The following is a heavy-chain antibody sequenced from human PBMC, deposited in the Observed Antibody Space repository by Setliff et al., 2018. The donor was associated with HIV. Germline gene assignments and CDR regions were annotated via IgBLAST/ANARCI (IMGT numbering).Heavy chain of an antibody. CDR3: ARGGAVSADFDS. V-gene: IGHV4-39*07. CDR1: GGSIRTGAYY. CDR2: IYYDGRT. D-gene: IGHD3-16*01. J-gene: IGHJ5*01. Sequence: SETLSLTCTVSGGSIRTGAYYWGWIRQPPGKGLEWIGSIYYDGRTFYKPSLKSRLTISVDTSKNQFSLSLSSLTAADTAVYFCARGGAVSADFDSWGQGTLVTVSS.